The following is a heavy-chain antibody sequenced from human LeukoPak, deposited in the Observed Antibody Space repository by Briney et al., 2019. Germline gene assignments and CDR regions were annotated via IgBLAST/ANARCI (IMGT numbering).Heavy chain of an antibody. CDR1: GDTFSSYA. J-gene: IGHJ4*02. Sequence: GSSVKVSCKASGDTFSSYAISWVRQAPGQGLAWMGRIIPILGIANYAQKFQGRVTITADKSTSTAYMELSSLRSEDTAVYYCARVSSGYYYDYWGQGTLVTVSS. CDR3: ARVSSGYYYDY. V-gene: IGHV1-69*04. D-gene: IGHD3-22*01. CDR2: IIPILGIA.